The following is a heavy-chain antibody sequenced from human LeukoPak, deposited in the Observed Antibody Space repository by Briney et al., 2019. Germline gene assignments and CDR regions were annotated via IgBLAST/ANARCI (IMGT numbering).Heavy chain of an antibody. V-gene: IGHV3-33*01. CDR3: ARDESTPNYMDV. Sequence: GGSLRLSCAASGFTFSSYGMHWVRQAPGKGLEWVAVIWYDGSNKYYADSVKGRFTISRDNSKNTLYLQMNSLRAEDTAVYYCARDESTPNYMDVWGKGTTVTLSS. CDR1: GFTFSSYG. CDR2: IWYDGSNK. J-gene: IGHJ6*03.